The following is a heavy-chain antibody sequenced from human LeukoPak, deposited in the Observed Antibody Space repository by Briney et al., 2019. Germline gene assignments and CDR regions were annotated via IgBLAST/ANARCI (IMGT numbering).Heavy chain of an antibody. CDR1: GGTFSSYA. D-gene: IGHD3-22*01. J-gene: IGHJ4*02. CDR3: ARVFAPYYYDSSGYSHFDY. CDR2: IIPIFGTA. V-gene: IGHV1-69*05. Sequence: SVKVSCKASGGTFSSYAISWVRQAPGQGLEWMGGIIPIFGTANYAQKFQGRVTITTDESTSTAYMELSSLGSEDTAVYYCARVFAPYYYDSSGYSHFDYWGQGTLVTVSS.